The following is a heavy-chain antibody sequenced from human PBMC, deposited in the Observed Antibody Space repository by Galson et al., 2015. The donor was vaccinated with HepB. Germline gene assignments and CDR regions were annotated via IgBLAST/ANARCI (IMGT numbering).Heavy chain of an antibody. CDR1: GSTVSSNY. J-gene: IGHJ4*02. V-gene: IGHV3-66*04. CDR3: ARQVITLDY. D-gene: IGHD3-16*01. Sequence: SLRLSCAVSGSTVSSNYMTWVRQAPGKGLEWVSVIYISGSTYYADSVKGRFTISRDNSENTVFLQMNSLRGEDTAVYYCARQVITLDYWGQGTLVTVSS. CDR2: IYISGST.